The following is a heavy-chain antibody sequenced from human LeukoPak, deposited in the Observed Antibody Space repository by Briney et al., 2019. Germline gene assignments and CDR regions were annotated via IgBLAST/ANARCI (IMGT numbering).Heavy chain of an antibody. CDR3: ARDWYSSSYYCPVP. Sequence: TGGSLRLSCVVSGSTFSKYWMHWVRQAPGKGLVWVSRINTDGSLTNYADSVKGRVTISRDNAKNTVYLQMNSLRAEDTAVYYCARDWYSSSYYCPVPWGQGTLVTVSS. D-gene: IGHD6-13*01. J-gene: IGHJ5*02. CDR2: INTDGSLT. CDR1: GSTFSKYW. V-gene: IGHV3-74*01.